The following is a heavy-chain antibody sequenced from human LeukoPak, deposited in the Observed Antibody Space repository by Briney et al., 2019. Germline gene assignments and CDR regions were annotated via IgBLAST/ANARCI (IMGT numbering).Heavy chain of an antibody. Sequence: ASVKVSCKASGYTFTDYYMHWVRQAPGQGLEWMGWINPNTGGTNYAQKFRGRVTMTRDTSISTAYMELTRLRSDDTAVYYCARGPHWDPHFDYWGQGTLVTVSS. CDR3: ARGPHWDPHFDY. CDR1: GYTFTDYY. J-gene: IGHJ4*02. V-gene: IGHV1-2*02. D-gene: IGHD7-27*01. CDR2: INPNTGGT.